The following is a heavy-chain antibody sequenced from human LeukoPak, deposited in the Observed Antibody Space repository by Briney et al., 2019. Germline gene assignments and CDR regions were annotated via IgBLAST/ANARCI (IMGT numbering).Heavy chain of an antibody. CDR1: GDSISSYY. CDR2: IYYSGST. Sequence: PSETLSLTCTVSGDSISSYYWSWIRQPPGKGLEWIGYIYYSGSTNYSPSLKSRVTISVDTSKNQLSLKLSSVTAADPAVYYCARRLASVATAGYWFDPWGQGTLVTVSS. V-gene: IGHV4-59*01. CDR3: ARRLASVATAGYWFDP. J-gene: IGHJ5*02. D-gene: IGHD6-13*01.